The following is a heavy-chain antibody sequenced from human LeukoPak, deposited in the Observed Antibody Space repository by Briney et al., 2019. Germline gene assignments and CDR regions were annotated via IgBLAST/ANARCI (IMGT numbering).Heavy chain of an antibody. Sequence: SVKVSCKASGGTFSSYAISWVRQAPGQGLEWMGGIIPIFGTANYAQKFQGRVTITADESTSTAYMELSSLRSEDTAVYYCASSRGDDFWSGYRSEPIRGVSNYWGQGTLVTVSS. CDR1: GGTFSSYA. J-gene: IGHJ4*02. V-gene: IGHV1-69*13. D-gene: IGHD3-3*01. CDR2: IIPIFGTA. CDR3: ASSRGDDFWSGYRSEPIRGVSNY.